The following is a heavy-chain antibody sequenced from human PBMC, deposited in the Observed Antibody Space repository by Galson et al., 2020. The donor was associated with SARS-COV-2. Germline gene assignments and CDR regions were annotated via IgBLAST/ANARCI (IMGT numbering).Heavy chain of an antibody. Sequence: GGSLRLSCAASGFTFSSYAMHWVRQAPGKGLEWVAVISYDGSNKYYADSVKGRFTISRDNSKNTLYLQMNSLRAEDTAVYYCARANIVVVVVAATPGAFDIWGQGTMVTVSS. CDR2: ISYDGSNK. CDR1: GFTFSSYA. CDR3: ARANIVVVVVAATPGAFDI. V-gene: IGHV3-30-3*01. J-gene: IGHJ3*02. D-gene: IGHD2-15*01.